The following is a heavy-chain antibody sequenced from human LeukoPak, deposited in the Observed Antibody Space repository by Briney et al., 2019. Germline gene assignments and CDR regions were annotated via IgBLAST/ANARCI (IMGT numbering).Heavy chain of an antibody. CDR3: ASGSYYNNY. CDR2: ISSSSSTI. V-gene: IGHV3-48*01. J-gene: IGHJ4*02. CDR1: GFTFSRNS. Sequence: PGGSLRLSCAASGFTFSRNSMNWVRQAPGKGLEWVSYISSSSSTIYYADSVKGRFTISRDNAKNSLYLQMNSLRAEDTAVYYCASGSYYNNYWGQGTLVTVSS. D-gene: IGHD3-10*01.